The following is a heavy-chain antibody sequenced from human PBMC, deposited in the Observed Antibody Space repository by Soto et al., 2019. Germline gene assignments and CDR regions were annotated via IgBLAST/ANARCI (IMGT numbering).Heavy chain of an antibody. CDR1: GFTFSSYA. J-gene: IGHJ6*02. V-gene: IGHV3-23*01. CDR3: AKWGATIFGVRSGYYGMDV. CDR2: ISGSGGST. D-gene: IGHD3-3*01. Sequence: GGSLRLSCAASGFTFSSYAMSWVRQAPGKGLEWVSAISGSGGSTYYADSVKGRFTISRDNSKNTLYLQMNSLRAEDTAVYYCAKWGATIFGVRSGYYGMDVWGQGITVTVSS.